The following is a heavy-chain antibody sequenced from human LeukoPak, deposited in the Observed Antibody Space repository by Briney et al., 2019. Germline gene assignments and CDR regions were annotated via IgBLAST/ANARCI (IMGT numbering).Heavy chain of an antibody. Sequence: GGSLRLSCAASGFTFSSYWMSWVHQAPGKGLEWVANIKQDGSEKYYVDSVKGRFTISRDNAKNSLYLQMNSLRAEDTAVYYCARDGIAPPGYSSLDYYYYYMDVWGKGTTVTVSS. CDR3: ARDGIAPPGYSSLDYYYYYMDV. CDR1: GFTFSSYW. V-gene: IGHV3-7*01. J-gene: IGHJ6*03. CDR2: IKQDGSEK. D-gene: IGHD6-13*01.